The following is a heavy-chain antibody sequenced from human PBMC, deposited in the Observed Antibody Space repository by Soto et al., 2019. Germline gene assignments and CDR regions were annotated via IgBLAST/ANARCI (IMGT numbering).Heavy chain of an antibody. CDR3: ARDIGSYAYGEGY. V-gene: IGHV4-4*07. CDR1: GGSINSYW. J-gene: IGHJ4*02. Sequence: SETLSLTCNVSGGSINSYWWSWIRQPAGKGLEWIGRVYSSGTTDYNPSLNSRVTMSIETSKNQFSLKLSSVAAADTAVYYCARDIGSYAYGEGYWGQGIQVTVSS. CDR2: VYSSGTT. D-gene: IGHD3-10*01.